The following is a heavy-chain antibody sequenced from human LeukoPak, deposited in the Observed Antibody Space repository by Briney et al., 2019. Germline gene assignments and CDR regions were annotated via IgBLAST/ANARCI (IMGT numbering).Heavy chain of an antibody. Sequence: GASVKVSCKASGGTFSSYAISWVRQAPGQGLEWMGRIIPILGIANYAQKFQGRVTITADKSTSTAYMELSSLRSEDTAVYYCARDQAVAGMGDYWGQGTLVTVSS. D-gene: IGHD6-19*01. V-gene: IGHV1-69*04. CDR1: GGTFSSYA. CDR3: ARDQAVAGMGDY. J-gene: IGHJ4*02. CDR2: IIPILGIA.